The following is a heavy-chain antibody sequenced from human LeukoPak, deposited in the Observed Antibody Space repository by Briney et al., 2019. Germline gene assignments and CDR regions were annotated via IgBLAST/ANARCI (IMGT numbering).Heavy chain of an antibody. CDR2: INSDGSST. CDR1: GFTFSSYW. V-gene: IGHV3-74*01. J-gene: IGHJ4*02. D-gene: IGHD6-19*01. CDR3: AVLYSSGWPYFDY. Sequence: PGGSLRLSXAASGFTFSSYWMHWVGQAPGKGLVWVSRINSDGSSTSYADSVKGRFTISRDNAKNTLYLQMNSLRAEDTAVYYCAVLYSSGWPYFDYWGQGTLVTVSS.